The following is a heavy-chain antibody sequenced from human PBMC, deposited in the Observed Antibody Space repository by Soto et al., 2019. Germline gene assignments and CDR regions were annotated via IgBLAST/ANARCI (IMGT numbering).Heavy chain of an antibody. CDR3: AKDLKLRFTGGNAFDI. CDR2: ISGPGGST. CDR1: GFTFSSYA. Sequence: EVQLLESGGGLVQPGGSLRLSCAASGFTFSSYAMSWVRQAPGKGLEWVSGISGPGGSTDYVDSVKGRFTVSRDNSKKTLYLQMNSLTAEDTAVYFCAKDLKLRFTGGNAFDIWGQGTMVTVSS. D-gene: IGHD3-3*01. J-gene: IGHJ3*02. V-gene: IGHV3-23*01.